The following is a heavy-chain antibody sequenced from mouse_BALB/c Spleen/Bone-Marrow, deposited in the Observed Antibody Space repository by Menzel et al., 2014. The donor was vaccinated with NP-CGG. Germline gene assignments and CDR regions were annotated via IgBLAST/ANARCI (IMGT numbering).Heavy chain of an antibody. V-gene: IGHV4-1*02. Sequence: DVMLVESGGGLVQPGGSLKLSCPASGFDFSGYWMSWVRQAPGKGLEWIGEINPDSTTINYAPSRKDKFIISRDNAKNTLFLQMSKVRSEDTALYYCARLSYYGRFAYWGQGTLVTVSA. CDR3: ARLSYYGRFAY. CDR1: GFDFSGYW. CDR2: INPDSTTI. D-gene: IGHD1-1*01. J-gene: IGHJ3*01.